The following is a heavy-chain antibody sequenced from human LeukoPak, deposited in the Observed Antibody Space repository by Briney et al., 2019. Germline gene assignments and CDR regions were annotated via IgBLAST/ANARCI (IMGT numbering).Heavy chain of an antibody. J-gene: IGHJ4*02. CDR2: IKSDGSRT. CDR3: ARELPFDY. D-gene: IGHD2-15*01. CDR1: GFTFSNYW. Sequence: GGSLRLSCAASGFTFSNYWMHWVRQAPGKGLVWISRIKSDGSRTDYADSVKGRFTISRDNAKNTLYLQMNSLRAEDTAVYYCARELPFDYWGQGTLVTVSS. V-gene: IGHV3-74*01.